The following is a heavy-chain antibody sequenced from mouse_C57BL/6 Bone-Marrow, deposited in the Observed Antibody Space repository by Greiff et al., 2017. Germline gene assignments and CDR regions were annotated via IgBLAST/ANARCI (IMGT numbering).Heavy chain of an antibody. CDR1: GYTFTSYG. D-gene: IGHD1-1*01. V-gene: IGHV1-81*01. CDR3: ASPYGSDY. Sequence: VQLQQSGAELARPGASVKLSCKASGYTFTSYGISWVKQRTGQGLEWIGEIYPRSGNTYYNVKFKGKATLTADKSSSTAYVELRSLTSEDSAVYFCASPYGSDYWGQGTTLTVSS. CDR2: IYPRSGNT. J-gene: IGHJ2*01.